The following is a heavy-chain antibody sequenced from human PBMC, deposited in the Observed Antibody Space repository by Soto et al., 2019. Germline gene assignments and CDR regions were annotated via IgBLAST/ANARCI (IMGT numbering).Heavy chain of an antibody. CDR3: AGCIRTLEYWFDP. V-gene: IGHV3-30-3*01. CDR2: ISYDGSNK. J-gene: IGHJ5*02. Sequence: GGSLRLSCAASGFTFSSYAMHWVRQAPGKGLEWVAVISYDGSNKYYADSVKGRFTISRDNSKNTLYLQMNSLRAEDTAVYYSAGCIRTLEYWFDPWGQGTLVTVSS. D-gene: IGHD3-3*02. CDR1: GFTFSSYA.